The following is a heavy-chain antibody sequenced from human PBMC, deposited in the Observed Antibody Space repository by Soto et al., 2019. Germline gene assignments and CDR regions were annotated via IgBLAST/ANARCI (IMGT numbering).Heavy chain of an antibody. V-gene: IGHV1-8*01. CDR1: GYSFTSHN. CDR2: MNPDSGNT. Sequence: GASVKVSCKASGYSFTSHNINWVRQATGQGLQWMGWMNPDSGNTGSAQKFQGRVTMTRNTSISTAYMELSSLRSEDTAVYYCARVGGGDGYQHFDYWGQGTLVTVSS. CDR3: ARVGGGDGYQHFDY. J-gene: IGHJ4*02. D-gene: IGHD3-16*01.